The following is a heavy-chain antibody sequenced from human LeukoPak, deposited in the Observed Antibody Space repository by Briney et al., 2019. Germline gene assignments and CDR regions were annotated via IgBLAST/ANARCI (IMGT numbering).Heavy chain of an antibody. V-gene: IGHV1-69*13. Sequence: SVKVSCKASGGTFSSYAISWVRQAPGQGLEWMGGIIPIFGTANYAQKFQGRVTITADESTSTAYMELSSLRSEDTAVYYCARGHASLSFNELDYWGQGTLVTVSS. J-gene: IGHJ4*02. CDR3: ARGHASLSFNELDY. CDR2: IIPIFGTA. D-gene: IGHD3-10*01. CDR1: GGTFSSYA.